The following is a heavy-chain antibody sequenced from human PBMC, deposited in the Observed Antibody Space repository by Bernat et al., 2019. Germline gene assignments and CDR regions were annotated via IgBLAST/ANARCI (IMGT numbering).Heavy chain of an antibody. CDR2: IYYSGST. CDR1: GGSISSGGYY. Sequence: QVQLQESGPGLVKPSQTLSLTCTVSGGSISSGGYYWSWIRQHPGKGLEWIGYIYYSGSTYYNPSLKSRVTISVDTSKNQFSLKLSSVTAADTAVYYCARTTYYYGSGSWTAYYYYGMDVWGQGTTVTVSS. D-gene: IGHD3-10*01. CDR3: ARTTYYYGSGSWTAYYYYGMDV. V-gene: IGHV4-31*03. J-gene: IGHJ6*02.